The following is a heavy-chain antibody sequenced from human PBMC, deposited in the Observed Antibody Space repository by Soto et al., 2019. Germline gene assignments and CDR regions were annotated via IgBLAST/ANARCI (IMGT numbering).Heavy chain of an antibody. V-gene: IGHV4-34*01. Sequence: PSETMCLTCAVYGGTFICYYLSWISKTTGKGLEWIGEINHSGSTNYNPSLKSRVTISVDTSKNQFSLKLSSVTAADTAVYYCARGRYSGYDSYDYYYGMDVWGQGTTVTVSS. D-gene: IGHD5-12*01. J-gene: IGHJ6*02. CDR1: GGTFICYY. CDR2: INHSGST. CDR3: ARGRYSGYDSYDYYYGMDV.